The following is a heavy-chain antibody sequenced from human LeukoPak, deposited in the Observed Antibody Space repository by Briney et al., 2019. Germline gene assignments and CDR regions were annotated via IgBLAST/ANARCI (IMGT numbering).Heavy chain of an antibody. V-gene: IGHV3-23*01. Sequence: TGGSLRLSCAASGLTFSSYGMTWVRQAPGKGLEWVSSIGGGGGGTYYADSVKGRFTISRDNSKNTLYLQMNSLRAEDTAVYYCAKTHHSSRAHYYYYYYMDVWGKGTTVTISS. CDR3: AKTHHSSRAHYYYYYYMDV. CDR1: GLTFSSYG. CDR2: IGGGGGGT. J-gene: IGHJ6*03. D-gene: IGHD6-13*01.